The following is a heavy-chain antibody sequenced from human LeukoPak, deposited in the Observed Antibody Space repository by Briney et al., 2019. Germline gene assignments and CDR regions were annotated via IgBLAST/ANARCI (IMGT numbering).Heavy chain of an antibody. D-gene: IGHD6-13*01. V-gene: IGHV3-30-3*01. CDR1: GFILRNYV. Sequence: GMSLRLSCAVSGFILRNYVMHWVRQAPDKGLECGAVISYDEINKYSAESVKERFHISRNIYKTTLYLKMTSLRPAEMAVYYCARPPKTSGHSSRWYWLASWGQGTLVTVYS. CDR2: ISYDEINK. CDR3: ARPPKTSGHSSRWYWLAS. J-gene: IGHJ5*01.